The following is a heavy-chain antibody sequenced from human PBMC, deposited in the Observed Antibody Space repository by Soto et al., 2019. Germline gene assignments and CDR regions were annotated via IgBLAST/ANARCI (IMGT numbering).Heavy chain of an antibody. J-gene: IGHJ4*02. CDR3: AREKGRGSYPDH. V-gene: IGHV1-8*01. CDR2: MNPNSGNT. Sequence: QVQLVQSGAEVKKPGASVKVYCKASGYNFTSYDINWVRQATGQGLEWMGWMNPNSGNTGYAQKFQGRVTMNRNTPTSTAYMELSSPRSEDTAGYYCAREKGRGSYPDHWGQGTLVTVSS. CDR1: GYNFTSYD. D-gene: IGHD1-26*01.